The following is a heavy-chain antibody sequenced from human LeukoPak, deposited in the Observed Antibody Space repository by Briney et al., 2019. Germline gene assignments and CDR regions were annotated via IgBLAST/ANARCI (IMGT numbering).Heavy chain of an antibody. CDR3: AREGQYVLRFLEWFPTYYYYGMDV. CDR1: GFTFSSYS. D-gene: IGHD3-3*01. CDR2: IKQDGSEK. V-gene: IGHV3-7*03. J-gene: IGHJ6*02. Sequence: GGSLRLSCAASGFTFSSYSMNWVRQAPGKGLEWVANIKQDGSEKYYVDSVKGRFTISRDNAKNSLYLQMNSLRAEDTAVYYCAREGQYVLRFLEWFPTYYYYGMDVWGQGTTVTVSS.